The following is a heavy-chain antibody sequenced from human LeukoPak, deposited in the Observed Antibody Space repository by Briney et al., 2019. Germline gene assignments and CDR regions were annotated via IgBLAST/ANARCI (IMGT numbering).Heavy chain of an antibody. Sequence: GGSLRLSCAASGFTFSGSAMHWVRQASGKGLEWVGRIRSKANSYATAYAVSVKGRFTISRDDSKNTAYLQMNSLKTEDTAVYYCTRLRGYSYGYYFDYWGQGTLVTVSS. CDR1: GFTFSGSA. J-gene: IGHJ4*02. D-gene: IGHD5-18*01. CDR2: IRSKANSYAT. V-gene: IGHV3-73*01. CDR3: TRLRGYSYGYYFDY.